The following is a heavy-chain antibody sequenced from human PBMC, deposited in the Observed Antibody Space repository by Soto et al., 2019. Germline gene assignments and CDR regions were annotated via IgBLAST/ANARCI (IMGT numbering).Heavy chain of an antibody. V-gene: IGHV4-59*01. Sequence: SETLSLTCTVSGDFISSFYWSWIRQPPGKGLEWIGYIYNSGSTNYNPSLKSRVTMSADTSENQISLKLSSVTAADTAVYYCARGITGTTGVDYWGQGTLVTVSS. D-gene: IGHD1-20*01. J-gene: IGHJ4*02. CDR2: IYNSGST. CDR1: GDFISSFY. CDR3: ARGITGTTGVDY.